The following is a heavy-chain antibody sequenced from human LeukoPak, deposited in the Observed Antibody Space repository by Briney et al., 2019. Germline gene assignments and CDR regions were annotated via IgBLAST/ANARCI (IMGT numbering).Heavy chain of an antibody. V-gene: IGHV1-2*02. CDR1: GHTFTGYY. CDR3: ARGSRIVATIHDAFDI. Sequence: ASVKVSCKASGHTFTGYYMHWVRQAPGQGLEWMGWINPNSGGTNYAQKFQGRVTMTRDTSISTAYMELSRLRSDDTAVYYCARGSRIVATIHDAFDIWGQGTMVTVSS. D-gene: IGHD5-12*01. CDR2: INPNSGGT. J-gene: IGHJ3*02.